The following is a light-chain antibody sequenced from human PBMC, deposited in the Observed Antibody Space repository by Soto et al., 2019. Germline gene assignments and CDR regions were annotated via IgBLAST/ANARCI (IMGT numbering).Light chain of an antibody. V-gene: IGLV2-14*01. J-gene: IGLJ1*01. CDR1: SSDVGAYDY. Sequence: QSVLTQPASVSASPGQSIAISCSGTSSDVGAYDYVSWYQHHPGKAPKLIIYEVTYRPSGVSNRFSASKSGNTASLTISGLQAEDEADYYCISYTRSSTYVFGTGTKLTVL. CDR3: ISYTRSSTYV. CDR2: EVT.